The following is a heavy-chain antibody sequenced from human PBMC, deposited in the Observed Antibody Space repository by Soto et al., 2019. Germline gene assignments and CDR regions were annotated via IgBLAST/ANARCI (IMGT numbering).Heavy chain of an antibody. J-gene: IGHJ4*02. CDR3: AKGGMDIVVVPAAIWAEDNFDY. D-gene: IGHD2-2*02. CDR2: ISGSGGST. CDR1: GFTFSSYA. Sequence: EVQLLESGGGLVQPGGSLRLSCAASGFTFSSYAMSWVRQAPGKGLEWVSAISGSGGSTYYADSVKGRFTISRDNSKNTLYLQMKSLRADDTAVYYCAKGGMDIVVVPAAIWAEDNFDYWGQGTLVTVSS. V-gene: IGHV3-23*01.